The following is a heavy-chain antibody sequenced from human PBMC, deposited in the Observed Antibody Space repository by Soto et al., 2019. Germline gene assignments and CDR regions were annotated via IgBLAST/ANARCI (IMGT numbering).Heavy chain of an antibody. CDR1: GFTFSNYD. V-gene: IGHV3-13*01. CDR2: ITTAGDT. Sequence: EVQVVESGGGLVQPGGSLRLSCAVSGFTFSNYDMHWVRQVTGKGLEWVSGITTAGDTYYSGSVKGRFTISREKAKNSLYLQMNGLSAGETAVYYCARELHGGSYGMDVWGQGTTVTVSS. CDR3: ARELHGGSYGMDV. J-gene: IGHJ6*02.